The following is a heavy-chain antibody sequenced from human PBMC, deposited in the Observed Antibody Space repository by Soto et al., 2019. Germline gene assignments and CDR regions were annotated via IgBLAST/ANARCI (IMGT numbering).Heavy chain of an antibody. J-gene: IGHJ4*02. CDR1: GYTFTSYA. CDR2: INTGNGNT. D-gene: IGHD6-13*01. Sequence: ASVKVSFKASGYTFTSYAIHWVRQAPGQRLEWMGWINTGNGNTKYSQKFQGRVTITRDTSASTAYMELSSLRSEDTAVYYCARDRYTLDSSTWYFDYWRQGTLGTVSS. CDR3: ARDRYTLDSSTWYFDY. V-gene: IGHV1-3*04.